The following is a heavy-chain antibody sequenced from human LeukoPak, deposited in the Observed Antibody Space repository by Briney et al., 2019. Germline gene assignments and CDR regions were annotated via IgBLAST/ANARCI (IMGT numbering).Heavy chain of an antibody. J-gene: IGHJ4*02. CDR3: ARGYGNFDY. CDR1: GGSISIGGYS. D-gene: IGHD4-17*01. V-gene: IGHV4-30-2*01. Sequence: PSQTLSLTCAVSGGSISIGGYSWSWIRQPPGKGLEWIGYIYHSGSTYYNPSLKSRVTISVDTSKNQFSLKLSSVTAADTAVYYCARGYGNFDYWGQGTLVTVSS. CDR2: IYHSGST.